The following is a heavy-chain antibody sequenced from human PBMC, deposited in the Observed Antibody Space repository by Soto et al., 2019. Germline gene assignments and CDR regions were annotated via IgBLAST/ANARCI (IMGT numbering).Heavy chain of an antibody. V-gene: IGHV1-3*01. D-gene: IGHD1-26*01. J-gene: IGHJ6*02. Sequence: AAVQVSCKTSLYSLITKAKFFVRQDPGARLEWLGCIKPGTGTTKYSQKFQGRANIPSDTYASTAYLELSTLRSEDTAVYFCARGVGPNYSYNDGMEVWGQGSTVTVSS. CDR2: IKPGTGTT. CDR1: LYSLITKA. CDR3: ARGVGPNYSYNDGMEV.